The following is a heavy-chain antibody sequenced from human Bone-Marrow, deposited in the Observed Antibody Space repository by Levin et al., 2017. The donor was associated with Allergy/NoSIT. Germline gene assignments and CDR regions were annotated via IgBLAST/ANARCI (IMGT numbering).Heavy chain of an antibody. Sequence: ASVKVSCKASGYAFTDYFIHWVRQAPGQGLEWMATIEPHSGDTRYAQKFRGRLTVTRDTSIDTAYMDLSGLTSDDTALYYCARDPRTPMAIDFWGQGTLVTVSS. CDR3: ARDPRTPMAIDF. CDR1: GYAFTDYF. D-gene: IGHD5-18*01. V-gene: IGHV1-2*02. J-gene: IGHJ4*02. CDR2: IEPHSGDT.